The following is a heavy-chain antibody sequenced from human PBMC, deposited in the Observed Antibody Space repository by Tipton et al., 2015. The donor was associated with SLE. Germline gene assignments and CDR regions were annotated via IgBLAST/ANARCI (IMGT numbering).Heavy chain of an antibody. V-gene: IGHV4-59*01. J-gene: IGHJ4*01. D-gene: IGHD6-19*01. Sequence: LRLSCTVSGGSIGPYYWHWIRQSPGKALEWIGYIYFDGNSNGRGNYNPSLKSRVTMSVDPSKMQFSLNLNSVTAADTALYFCARGVAERLGLDFWGHGGLVTVSS. CDR1: GGSIGPYY. CDR2: IYFDGNS. CDR3: ARGVAERLGLDF.